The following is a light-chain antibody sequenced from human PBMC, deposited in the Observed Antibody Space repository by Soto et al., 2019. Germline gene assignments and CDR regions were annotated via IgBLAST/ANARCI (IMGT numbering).Light chain of an antibody. Sequence: IVMTQSPSTLSVSTGERGTLSCRASQSINSNLAWYQQKPGQAPRLLIDGASTRATGVPDRFSGSGSGTDFTLTITRLEPEDFAVYYCQQYGSSRWTFGQGTKVDIK. CDR2: GAS. CDR1: QSINSN. V-gene: IGKV3-20*01. CDR3: QQYGSSRWT. J-gene: IGKJ1*01.